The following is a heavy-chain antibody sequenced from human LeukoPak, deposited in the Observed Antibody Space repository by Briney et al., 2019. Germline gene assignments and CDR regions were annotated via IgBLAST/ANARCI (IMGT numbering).Heavy chain of an antibody. D-gene: IGHD4-17*01. CDR3: ARRSGTTVTTGLNFYFDF. V-gene: IGHV1-69*13. CDR1: GGTFSSYA. Sequence: SVKVSCKASGGTFSSYAISWVRQAPGQGLEWMGGIIPIFGTANYAQKFQGRVTITADESTSTAHMELSSLTSEDTALYYCARRSGTTVTTGLNFYFDFWGQGTLVTVSS. CDR2: IIPIFGTA. J-gene: IGHJ4*02.